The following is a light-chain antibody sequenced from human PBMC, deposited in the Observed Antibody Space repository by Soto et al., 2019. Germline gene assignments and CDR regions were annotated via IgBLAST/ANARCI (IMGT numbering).Light chain of an antibody. Sequence: QSVLTQPPSASGTPGQRVTISCSGSSSNIGSNTVDWYQQLPGTAPKLLIYNNNQRPSGVPVRFSGSKSGTSASLAISGLQSEDEADYYCATWDDRLNGYVCGTGTKVTVL. J-gene: IGLJ1*01. CDR3: ATWDDRLNGYV. V-gene: IGLV1-44*01. CDR2: NNN. CDR1: SSNIGSNT.